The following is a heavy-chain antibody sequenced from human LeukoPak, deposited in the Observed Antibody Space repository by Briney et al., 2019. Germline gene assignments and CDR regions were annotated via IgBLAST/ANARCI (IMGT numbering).Heavy chain of an antibody. CDR2: ISGSTGST. CDR3: AKRKLDYDFWSGFYY. CDR1: GFPFSSFA. V-gene: IGHV3-23*01. D-gene: IGHD3-3*01. Sequence: GGSLRLSCAASGFPFSSFAMTWVRQAPGKGLEWVSVISGSTGSTDYADSVKGRFTISRDNSKNTLYLQMNSLRAEDTAVYYCAKRKLDYDFWSGFYYWGQRTLVTVSS. J-gene: IGHJ4*02.